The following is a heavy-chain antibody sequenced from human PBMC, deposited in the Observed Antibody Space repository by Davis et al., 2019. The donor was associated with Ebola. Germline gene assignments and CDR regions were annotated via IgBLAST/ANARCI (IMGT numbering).Heavy chain of an antibody. CDR2: IYPGDSDT. CDR1: GYSFTSYW. J-gene: IGHJ3*02. CDR3: ARRGYYYDSSGYSAGAFDI. V-gene: IGHV5-51*01. Sequence: GGSLRLSCKGSGYSFTSYWIGWVRQMPGKGLEWMGIIYPGDSDTRYSPSFQGQVTISADKSISTAYLQWSSLKASDTAMYYCARRGYYYDSSGYSAGAFDIWGQGTMVTVSS. D-gene: IGHD3-22*01.